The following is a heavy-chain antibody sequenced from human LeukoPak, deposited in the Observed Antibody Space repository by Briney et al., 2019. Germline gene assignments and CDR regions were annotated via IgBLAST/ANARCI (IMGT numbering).Heavy chain of an antibody. V-gene: IGHV3-21*01. CDR1: GFTFSSYS. D-gene: IGHD3-10*01. CDR3: ARASGKYYYYYYMDV. J-gene: IGHJ6*03. CDR2: ISSSSSYI. Sequence: GGSLRLSCAASGFTFSSYSMNWARQAPGKGLEWVSSISSSSSYIYYADSVKGRFTISRDNAKNSLYLQMNSLRAEDTAVYYCARASGKYYYYYYMDVWGKGTTVTVSS.